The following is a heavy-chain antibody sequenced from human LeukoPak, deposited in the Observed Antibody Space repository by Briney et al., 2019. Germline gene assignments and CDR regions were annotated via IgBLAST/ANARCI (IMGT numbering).Heavy chain of an antibody. J-gene: IGHJ4*02. CDR2: ISSSGSSI. Sequence: PGRSLRLSCSASGFTFSNFALHWVRQAPGKGLEWVSYISSSGSSIYYADSVKGRFTISRDNTKNSLYLQMNSLRAEDTAVYYCARENYYGSGSGDYFDNWGQGTLVTVSS. CDR3: ARENYYGSGSGDYFDN. V-gene: IGHV3-48*03. D-gene: IGHD3-10*01. CDR1: GFTFSNFA.